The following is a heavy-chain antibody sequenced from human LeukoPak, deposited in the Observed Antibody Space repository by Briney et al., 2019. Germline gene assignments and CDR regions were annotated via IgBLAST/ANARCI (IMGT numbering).Heavy chain of an antibody. J-gene: IGHJ4*02. D-gene: IGHD1-26*01. CDR1: GFTFSDYA. Sequence: GGSLRLSCVASGFTFSDYAMSWVRQAPGKGLEWVSGITAGGGSTFFADSVKGRFTISRDNSKNTLYLQMNSLSAEDTAVYYCAKGSRGSGSYYFDYWGQGTLVTVSS. CDR2: ITAGGGST. V-gene: IGHV3-23*01. CDR3: AKGSRGSGSYYFDY.